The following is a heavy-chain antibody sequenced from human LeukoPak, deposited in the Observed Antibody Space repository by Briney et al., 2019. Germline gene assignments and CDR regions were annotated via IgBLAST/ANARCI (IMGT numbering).Heavy chain of an antibody. D-gene: IGHD7-27*01. CDR1: GFTFSSYT. CDR2: ITTSDGNT. Sequence: GGSLRLSCAASGFTFSSYTMSWVRQAPGKGLEWVSTITTSDGNTYYADSVKGRLTVSRDNSKNTLFLQMNNLRAEDTAVYYCAKDGGLWVSAHWGDSWGRGTLVTVSS. J-gene: IGHJ4*02. CDR3: AKDGGLWVSAHWGDS. V-gene: IGHV3-23*01.